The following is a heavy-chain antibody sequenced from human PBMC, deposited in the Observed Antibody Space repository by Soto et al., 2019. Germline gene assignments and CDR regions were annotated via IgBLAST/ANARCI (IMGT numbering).Heavy chain of an antibody. J-gene: IGHJ4*02. Sequence: GGSLRFSCAASGFTFSSYGMHWVRQAPGKGLEWVADIRYDGSNKYYADSVRGRFTISRDNAKNSLYLQMDSLRAEDTAVYYCATETSFRCDHWGQGTLVTVSS. CDR2: IRYDGSNK. D-gene: IGHD3-10*01. CDR3: ATETSFRCDH. CDR1: GFTFSSYG. V-gene: IGHV3-33*03.